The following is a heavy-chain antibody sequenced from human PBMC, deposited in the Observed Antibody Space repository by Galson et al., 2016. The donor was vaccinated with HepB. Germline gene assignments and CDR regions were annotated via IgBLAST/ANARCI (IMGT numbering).Heavy chain of an antibody. V-gene: IGHV7-4-1*02. Sequence: SCKASGYSFTTYTMNWVRQAPGQGLEWMGWINTNTGNPTYAQGFTGRFVFSLDTSVSTAYLQISSLKAEEPAVYYCARDPSVRLLRHFDLWGRGTLVTVSS. CDR1: GYSFTTYT. D-gene: IGHD6-25*01. J-gene: IGHJ2*01. CDR3: ARDPSVRLLRHFDL. CDR2: INTNTGNP.